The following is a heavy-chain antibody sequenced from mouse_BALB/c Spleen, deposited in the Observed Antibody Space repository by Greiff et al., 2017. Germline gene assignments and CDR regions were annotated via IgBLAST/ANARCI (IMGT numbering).Heavy chain of an antibody. J-gene: IGHJ3*01. CDR1: GYAFSSYW. CDR2: IYPGDGDT. V-gene: IGHV1-80*01. CDR3: ARGGYYGYDEFAY. D-gene: IGHD2-2*01. Sequence: QVQLKQSGAELVRPGSSVKISCKASGYAFSSYWMNWVKQRPGQGLEWIGQIYPGDGDTNYNGKFKGKATLTADKSSSTAYMQLSSLTSEDSAVYFCARGGYYGYDEFAYWGQGTLVTVSA.